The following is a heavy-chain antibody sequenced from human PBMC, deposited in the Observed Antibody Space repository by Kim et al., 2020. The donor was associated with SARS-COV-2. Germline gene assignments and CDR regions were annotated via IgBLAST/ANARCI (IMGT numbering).Heavy chain of an antibody. CDR1: GFTFSSYG. V-gene: IGHV3-30*18. D-gene: IGHD3-10*01. Sequence: GGSLRLSCAASGFTFSSYGMHWVRQAPGKGLEWVAVISYDGSNKYYADSVKGRFTISRDNSKNTLYLQMNSLRAEDTAVYYCAKLAGEGGFDYWGQGTLVTVSS. J-gene: IGHJ4*02. CDR2: ISYDGSNK. CDR3: AKLAGEGGFDY.